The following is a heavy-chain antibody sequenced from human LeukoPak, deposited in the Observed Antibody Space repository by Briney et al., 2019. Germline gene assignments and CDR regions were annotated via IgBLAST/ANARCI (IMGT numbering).Heavy chain of an antibody. Sequence: ASVKVSCKASGYTFTSYDINWVRQATGQGLEWMGWMNTNSGNTGYAQKFQGRVTMTRNTSISTAYMELSSLRSEDTAVYYCARLLTYYDFWSGSESWLDPWGQGTLVTVSS. CDR1: GYTFTSYD. V-gene: IGHV1-8*01. CDR2: MNTNSGNT. J-gene: IGHJ5*02. CDR3: ARLLTYYDFWSGSESWLDP. D-gene: IGHD3-3*01.